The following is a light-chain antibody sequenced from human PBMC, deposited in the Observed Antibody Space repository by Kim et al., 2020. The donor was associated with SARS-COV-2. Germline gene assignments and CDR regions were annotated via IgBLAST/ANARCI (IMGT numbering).Light chain of an antibody. CDR3: QQYNSYPPDT. CDR2: AAS. CDR1: QGISNY. J-gene: IGKJ4*01. Sequence: AVGDRVTITCRASQGISNYLAWFQQQLGKAPNSLIYAASSLQSGVPSNFSGSGSETDFTLTIRSLEPEDFATYYCQQYNSYPPDTFGGGTKVDIK. V-gene: IGKV1-16*02.